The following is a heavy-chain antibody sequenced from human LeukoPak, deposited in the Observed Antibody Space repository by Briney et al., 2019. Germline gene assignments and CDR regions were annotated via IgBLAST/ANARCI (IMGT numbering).Heavy chain of an antibody. CDR2: IQYDGRNE. CDR1: GFTFNTYG. CDR3: AKEYFYGGGGYMDV. D-gene: IGHD3-10*01. J-gene: IGHJ6*03. Sequence: TGGSLRLSCAASGFTFNTYGMHWVRQAPGKGLEWMAFIQYDGRNEYYGDSVKGRFTISRDNSRKMLYLQMNSLTAEDTAVYYCAKEYFYGGGGYMDVWGKGTTVTVSS. V-gene: IGHV3-30*02.